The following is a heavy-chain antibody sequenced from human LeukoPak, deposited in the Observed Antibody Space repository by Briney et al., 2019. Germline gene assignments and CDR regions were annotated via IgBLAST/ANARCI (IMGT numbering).Heavy chain of an antibody. CDR2: INHSGST. J-gene: IGHJ6*03. Sequence: SETLSLTCAVYGGSFSGYYWSWIRQPPGKGLEWIGEINHSGSTNYNPSLKSRVTISVDTSKNQFSLKLSSVTAADTAVYYCARGGYYGSGSYYTTQYYYYYYYMDVWGKGTTVTVSS. CDR3: ARGGYYGSGSYYTTQYYYYYYYMDV. D-gene: IGHD3-10*01. CDR1: GGSFSGYY. V-gene: IGHV4-34*01.